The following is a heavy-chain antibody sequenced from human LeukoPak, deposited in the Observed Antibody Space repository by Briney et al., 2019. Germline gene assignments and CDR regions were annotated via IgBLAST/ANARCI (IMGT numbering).Heavy chain of an antibody. Sequence: GGSLRLSCAASGFTFSSYWMSWVRQAPGKGLEWVANIKQDGSEKYYVDSVKGRFIISRDNAKNSLYLQMNSLRAEDTAVYYCARTLGYCTNGVCSKTAEYFQHWGQGTLVTVSS. V-gene: IGHV3-7*01. CDR1: GFTFSSYW. CDR3: ARTLGYCTNGVCSKTAEYFQH. D-gene: IGHD2-8*01. CDR2: IKQDGSEK. J-gene: IGHJ1*01.